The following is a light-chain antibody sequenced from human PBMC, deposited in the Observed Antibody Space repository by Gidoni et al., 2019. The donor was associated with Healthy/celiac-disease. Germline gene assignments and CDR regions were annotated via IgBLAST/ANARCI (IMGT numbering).Light chain of an antibody. V-gene: IGLV3-25*03. Sequence: SYELTQPPSVSASPGQTARITCSEDALPKQYAYWYQQKPGQAPVLVIYKGSGRPSGIPERFSGSSSGTTVTLTISGVQAEDAADYYCQSADSSGTVVFGGGTKLTVL. J-gene: IGLJ2*01. CDR1: ALPKQY. CDR2: KGS. CDR3: QSADSSGTVV.